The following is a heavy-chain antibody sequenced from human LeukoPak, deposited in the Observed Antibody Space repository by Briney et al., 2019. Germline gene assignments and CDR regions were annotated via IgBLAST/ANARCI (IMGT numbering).Heavy chain of an antibody. CDR1: GYTFTSYY. Sequence: ASVKVSCKASGYTFTSYYMHWVRQAPGQGLEWMGWINPNSGGTNYAQKFQGRVTMTRDTSISTAYMELSRLRSDDTAVYYCARLAKYSSSAWFDPWGQGTLVTVSS. D-gene: IGHD6-6*01. V-gene: IGHV1-2*02. CDR2: INPNSGGT. CDR3: ARLAKYSSSAWFDP. J-gene: IGHJ5*02.